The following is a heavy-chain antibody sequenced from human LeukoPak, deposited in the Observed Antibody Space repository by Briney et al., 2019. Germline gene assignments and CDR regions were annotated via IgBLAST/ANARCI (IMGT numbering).Heavy chain of an antibody. V-gene: IGHV4-34*01. CDR3: ARAPVGYCSGGSCLGLRWFDP. CDR2: INHSGST. J-gene: IGHJ5*02. D-gene: IGHD2-15*01. CDR1: GGSFSGYY. Sequence: TSETLSLTCAVYGGSFSGYYWSWIRQPPGKGLEWIGEINHSGSTNYNPSLKSRVTISVDTSKNQFSLKLSSVTAADTAVYYCARAPVGYCSGGSCLGLRWFDPWGQGTLVTVSS.